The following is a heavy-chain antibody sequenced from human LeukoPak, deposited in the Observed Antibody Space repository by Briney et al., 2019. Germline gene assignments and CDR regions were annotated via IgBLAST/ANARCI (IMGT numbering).Heavy chain of an antibody. CDR1: GFTFRSYA. Sequence: AGGSLRLSCAASGFTFRSYAMHWVRQAPGKGLEWVAVILYDGSNKYFADSVKGRFTISRDNSKNTLFLQMNNLRGDDTAVYYCAKGGVDTAMVDYWGQGTLVTVSS. J-gene: IGHJ4*02. D-gene: IGHD5-18*01. V-gene: IGHV3-30*18. CDR2: ILYDGSNK. CDR3: AKGGVDTAMVDY.